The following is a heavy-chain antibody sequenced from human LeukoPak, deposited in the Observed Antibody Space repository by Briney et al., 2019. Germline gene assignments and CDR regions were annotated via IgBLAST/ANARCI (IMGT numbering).Heavy chain of an antibody. D-gene: IGHD2-2*01. Sequence: ASESLSPACTVAGGSVSRGSYDSGWIRQPAGKGLEWIGRIYTSGTTNYNPALKSRVTISVDTSKNQFSLRLSSVTAADTAVYYCARDGRVPAAMGYYYYYGMDVWGQGTTVTVSS. J-gene: IGHJ6*02. V-gene: IGHV4-61*02. CDR1: GGSVSRGSYD. CDR3: ARDGRVPAAMGYYYYYGMDV. CDR2: IYTSGTT.